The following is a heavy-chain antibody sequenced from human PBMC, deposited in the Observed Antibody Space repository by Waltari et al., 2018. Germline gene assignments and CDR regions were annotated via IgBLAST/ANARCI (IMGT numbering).Heavy chain of an antibody. Sequence: QVQLVQSGAEVKSPGASVKIACKASGYIFSNFHIHWVRPAPGQGLEWMGIINPRVGRTSYAQKFQARVTMTRDMSTNTVYMNLSSLRSEDTAVYYCARDAHYDDTSGNEMYKWLDPWGQGTQVTVSS. CDR2: INPRVGRT. D-gene: IGHD3-16*01. CDR3: ARDAHYDDTSGNEMYKWLDP. CDR1: GYIFSNFH. J-gene: IGHJ5*02. V-gene: IGHV1-46*01.